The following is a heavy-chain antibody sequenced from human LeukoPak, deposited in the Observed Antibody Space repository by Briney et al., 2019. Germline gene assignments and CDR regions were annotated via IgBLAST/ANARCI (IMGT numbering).Heavy chain of an antibody. CDR1: GYSFTDNY. V-gene: IGHV1-2*02. Sequence: GASAKVSCKASGYSFTDNYMHWVRQAPGQGLEWMRWINPNSGGADYAQKFQGRVTMTRDTSITTAYMELSSLRSDDTAVYYCARETYYDRGNAFNIWGQGTMVTVSS. D-gene: IGHD3-22*01. CDR3: ARETYYDRGNAFNI. CDR2: INPNSGGA. J-gene: IGHJ3*02.